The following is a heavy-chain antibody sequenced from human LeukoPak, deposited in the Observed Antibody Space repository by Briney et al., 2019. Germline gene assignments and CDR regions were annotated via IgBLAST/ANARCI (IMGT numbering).Heavy chain of an antibody. CDR2: NYYSGST. CDR1: GGSISSSSYY. D-gene: IGHD7-27*01. Sequence: SETLSLTCTVSGGSISSSSYYWGWIRQPPGKGLEWIGSNYYSGSTYYNPSLKSRVTISVDTSKNQFSLKLSSVTAADTAVYYCARLAGHWFDPWGQGTLVTVSS. J-gene: IGHJ5*02. V-gene: IGHV4-39*07. CDR3: ARLAGHWFDP.